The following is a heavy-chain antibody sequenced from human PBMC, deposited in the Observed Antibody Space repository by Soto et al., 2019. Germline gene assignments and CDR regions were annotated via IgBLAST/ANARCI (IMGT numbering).Heavy chain of an antibody. Sequence: SVKVSCKASGGTFSSYAISWVRQAPGQGLEWMGGIIPIFGTANYAQKFQGRVTITADESTSTAYMEQSSLRSEDTAVYYCARVYVFFVFWSGYKGMRVYYYGMDVWGKGTTVTVSS. V-gene: IGHV1-69*13. J-gene: IGHJ6*04. CDR1: GGTFSSYA. CDR2: IIPIFGTA. CDR3: ARVYVFFVFWSGYKGMRVYYYGMDV. D-gene: IGHD3-3*01.